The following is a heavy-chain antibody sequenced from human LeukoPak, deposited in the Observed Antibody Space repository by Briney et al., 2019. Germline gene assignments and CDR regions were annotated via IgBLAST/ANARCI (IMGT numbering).Heavy chain of an antibody. CDR3: AADYYDSSGYPTRHFQH. CDR2: IWYDGSIQ. J-gene: IGHJ1*01. V-gene: IGHV3-33*01. D-gene: IGHD3-22*01. Sequence: PGGSLRLSCAASGFTFSSYGMHWVRQAPGKGLEWVAAIWYDGSIQYYADSVKGRFTISRDNSKNTLYLQMNSLRAEDTAVYYCAADYYDSSGYPTRHFQHWGQGTLVTVSS. CDR1: GFTFSSYG.